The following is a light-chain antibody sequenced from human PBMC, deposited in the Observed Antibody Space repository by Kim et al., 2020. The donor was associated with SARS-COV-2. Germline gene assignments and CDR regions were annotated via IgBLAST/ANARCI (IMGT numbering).Light chain of an antibody. CDR3: EQYSTYPPA. CDR2: AAS. V-gene: IGKV1-16*01. Sequence: DIYVTQSPSSLSASVGDRVTITCRASQGIYTHLAWFQQKPGEAPKSLIYAASTLQSGVPSRFSGSGSGTDFTLTISSLQPEDFATYYCEQYSTYPPAFGQGTRLEIK. J-gene: IGKJ5*01. CDR1: QGIYTH.